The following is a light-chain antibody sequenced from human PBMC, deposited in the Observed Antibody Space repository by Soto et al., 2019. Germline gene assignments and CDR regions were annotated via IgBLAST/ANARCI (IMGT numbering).Light chain of an antibody. CDR1: QGISSY. Sequence: AIRMAQSPSSFSASTGDRVTITCRASQGISSYLAWYQQKPGKAPKLLIYAASTLQSGVPSRFSGSGSGIDFTLTISCLQSEDFATYYCQQYDNFVITFGQGTRLEIK. J-gene: IGKJ5*01. CDR2: AAS. CDR3: QQYDNFVIT. V-gene: IGKV1-8*01.